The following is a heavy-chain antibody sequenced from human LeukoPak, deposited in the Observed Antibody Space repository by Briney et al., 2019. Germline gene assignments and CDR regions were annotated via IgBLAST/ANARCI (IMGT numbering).Heavy chain of an antibody. V-gene: IGHV3-11*01. CDR1: GFTFSDYY. Sequence: GGSLRLSCAASGFTFSDYYMTWIRQAPGKGLEWISYISNSGSTIQYADSVKGRFTISRDNAKNSLYLQMNSLRAEDTAVYYCARPLYPAMDVWAKGTTVTFS. J-gene: IGHJ6*04. CDR2: ISNSGSTI. D-gene: IGHD2/OR15-2a*01. CDR3: ARPLYPAMDV.